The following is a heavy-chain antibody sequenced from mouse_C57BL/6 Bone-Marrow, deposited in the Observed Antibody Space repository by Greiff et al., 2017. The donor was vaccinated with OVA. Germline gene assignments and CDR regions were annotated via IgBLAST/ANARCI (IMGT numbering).Heavy chain of an antibody. CDR3: ARSVYYYGRRDY. CDR2: INPSSGYT. J-gene: IGHJ2*01. V-gene: IGHV1-4*01. D-gene: IGHD1-1*01. CDR1: GYTFTSYT. Sequence: VQLQQSGAELARPGASVKMSCKASGYTFTSYTMHWVKQRPGQGLEWIGYINPSSGYTKYNQKFKDKATLTADKSSSTAYMQLSSLTSEDSAVYDCARSVYYYGRRDYWGQGTTLTVSS.